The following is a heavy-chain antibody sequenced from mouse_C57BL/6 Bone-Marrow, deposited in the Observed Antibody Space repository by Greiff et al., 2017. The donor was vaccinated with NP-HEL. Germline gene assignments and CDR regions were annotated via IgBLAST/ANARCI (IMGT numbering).Heavy chain of an antibody. D-gene: IGHD1-1*01. CDR3: VLYCGSSSDV. CDR2: ILPGGGGT. Sequence: VKLRRSGAGLMKPGASVKLSCKATGSTFPGYWRAGVKQGPGHGLGWIGEILPGGGGTTYNEKFKGKAPFTADTSSNTAYMQLSSMTTEDAAIYYCVLYCGSSSDVWGTGTTVTVSS. V-gene: IGHV1-9*01. CDR1: GSTFPGYW. J-gene: IGHJ1*03.